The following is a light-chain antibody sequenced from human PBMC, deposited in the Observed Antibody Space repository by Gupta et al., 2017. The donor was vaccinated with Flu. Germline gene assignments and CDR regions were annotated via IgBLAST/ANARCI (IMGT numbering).Light chain of an antibody. J-gene: IGLJ1*01. CDR1: SSDVGGYNY. V-gene: IGLV2-8*01. Sequence: QSALTQPPSASGSPGQSVTISCTGTSSDVGGYNYVSWYQQHPGKAPKLIIYEVSERPAGVPDRFSGSKSGNTASLTVSGRQAEDEADYYCSSYAGSRSYVFGTGTKVTVL. CDR2: EVS. CDR3: SSYAGSRSYV.